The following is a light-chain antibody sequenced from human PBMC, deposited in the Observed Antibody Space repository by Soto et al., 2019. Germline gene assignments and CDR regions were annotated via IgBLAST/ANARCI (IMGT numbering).Light chain of an antibody. J-gene: IGKJ4*01. CDR2: AAS. CDR3: QQLERYPST. CDR1: QGINSF. Sequence: IQLTQSPSSLSASVGDRVTITCRASQGINSFLCWYQQKPGKAPKLLIYAASTLQSGVPSRFSGSGSGTDFTLTISSLQPEDFATYYCQQLERYPSTFGGGTKVDIK. V-gene: IGKV1-9*01.